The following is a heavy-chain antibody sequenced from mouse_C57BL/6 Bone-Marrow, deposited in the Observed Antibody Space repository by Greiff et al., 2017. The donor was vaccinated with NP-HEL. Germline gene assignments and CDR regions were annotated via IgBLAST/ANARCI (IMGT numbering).Heavy chain of an antibody. J-gene: IGHJ2*01. D-gene: IGHD2-4*01. CDR1: GYTFTSYW. V-gene: IGHV1-55*01. CDR3: ARAFYYDYDGVDY. CDR2: IYPGSGST. Sequence: QVQLQQPGAELVKPGASVKMSCKASGYTFTSYWITWVKQRPGQGLEWIGDIYPGSGSTNYNEKFKSKATLTVDTSSSTAYMQLSSLTSEDSAVYYCARAFYYDYDGVDYWGQGTTLTVSP.